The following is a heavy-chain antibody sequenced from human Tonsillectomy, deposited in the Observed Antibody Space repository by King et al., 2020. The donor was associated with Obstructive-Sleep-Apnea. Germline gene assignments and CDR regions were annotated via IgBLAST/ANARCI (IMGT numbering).Heavy chain of an antibody. J-gene: IGHJ5*02. D-gene: IGHD1-26*01. CDR2: IDPSDSYT. V-gene: IGHV5-10-1*01. CDR3: ARHRLGRNGFDP. CDR1: GYSFTSYW. Sequence: VQLVESGAEVKKPGESLRISCKGSGYSFTSYWISWVRQMPGKGLEWMGRIDPSDSYTNYCPSFQGHVTISADKSISTAYLQWSSLKASDTAMYHGARHRLGRNGFDPGGQGTLATVSS.